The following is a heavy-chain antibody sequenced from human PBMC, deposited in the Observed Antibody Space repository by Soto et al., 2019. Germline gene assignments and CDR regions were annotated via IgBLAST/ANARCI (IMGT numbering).Heavy chain of an antibody. Sequence: QVDLVQSGAEVKKPGASVKVSCKGSGYAFTTYGITWVRQAPGKGLEWMGWISAHNGNTNYAQKPQGRVTVTRDTSTSTAYMDLRSLRSDDTAVYSCAKPRNLDYRGQGALVTVSS. V-gene: IGHV1-18*01. CDR2: ISAHNGNT. CDR3: AKPRNLDY. J-gene: IGHJ4*02. CDR1: GYAFTTYG. D-gene: IGHD1-1*01.